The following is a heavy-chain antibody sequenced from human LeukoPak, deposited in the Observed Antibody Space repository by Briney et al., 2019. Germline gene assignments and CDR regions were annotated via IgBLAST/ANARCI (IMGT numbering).Heavy chain of an antibody. D-gene: IGHD2-21*02. CDR1: GFTFSSYS. V-gene: IGHV3-48*01. Sequence: GGSLRLSCAASGFTFSSYSMNWVRQAPGKGLEWVSYISSSSSTIYYADCVRGRFTISRDNAKNSLYLQMNSLRAEHTAVYYCARDAYCGGDCWPHFQHWGQGTLVTVSS. J-gene: IGHJ1*01. CDR3: ARDAYCGGDCWPHFQH. CDR2: ISSSSSTI.